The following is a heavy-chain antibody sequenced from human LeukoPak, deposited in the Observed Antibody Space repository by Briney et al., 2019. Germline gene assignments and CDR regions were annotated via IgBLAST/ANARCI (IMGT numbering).Heavy chain of an antibody. J-gene: IGHJ6*02. Sequence: GGSLRLSCAASGFTFSSYAVSWVRQAPGKGLEWVSAISGSGGSTYYADSVKGRFTISRDNSKNTLYLQMYSLRAEDTAVYYCAKDGGRNCSGGSCYSYHGMDVWGQGTTVTVSS. CDR1: GFTFSSYA. CDR2: ISGSGGST. CDR3: AKDGGRNCSGGSCYSYHGMDV. D-gene: IGHD2-15*01. V-gene: IGHV3-23*01.